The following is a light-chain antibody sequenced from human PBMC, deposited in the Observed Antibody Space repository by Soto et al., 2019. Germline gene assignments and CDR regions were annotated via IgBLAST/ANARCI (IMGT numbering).Light chain of an antibody. Sequence: DIQMTQSPSSLSASVGDRVNITCRASQSISGYLNWYQQKEGRPPNLLIYAAATLQNGVPSRFGGTGSGTDFTLTISSLQPEDVATYHCQQSSSFPWTFGQGTRVEMK. V-gene: IGKV1-39*01. J-gene: IGKJ1*01. CDR2: AAA. CDR3: QQSSSFPWT. CDR1: QSISGY.